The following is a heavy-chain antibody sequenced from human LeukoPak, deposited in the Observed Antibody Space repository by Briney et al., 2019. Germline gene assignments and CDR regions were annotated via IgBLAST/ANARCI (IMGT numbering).Heavy chain of an antibody. CDR1: EFTFSSYW. D-gene: IGHD6-25*01. V-gene: IGHV3-74*01. CDR3: ARVGARLGAFDI. Sequence: GGSLRLSCAASEFTFSSYWMHWVRQAPGKGLVWVSRIKSDGGTTSYADSVKGRFTISRDNAKNTLFLQMNSLRAEDTAVYYCARVGARLGAFDIWGQGTLVTVSS. J-gene: IGHJ3*02. CDR2: IKSDGGTT.